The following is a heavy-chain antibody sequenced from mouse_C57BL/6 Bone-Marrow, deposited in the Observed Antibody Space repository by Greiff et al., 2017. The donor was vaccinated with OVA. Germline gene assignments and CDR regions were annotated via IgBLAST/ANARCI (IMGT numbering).Heavy chain of an antibody. Sequence: EVMLVESGGGLVQPKGSLKLSCAASGFSFNTYAMNWVRQAPGKGLEWVARIRSKSNNYATYYADSGKDRFTISRDDSESMLYLQMNNLKTEDTAMYYCVRPHYYGSSYDYYAMDYWGQGTSVTVSS. CDR3: VRPHYYGSSYDYYAMDY. CDR1: GFSFNTYA. J-gene: IGHJ4*01. D-gene: IGHD1-1*01. V-gene: IGHV10-1*01. CDR2: IRSKSNNYAT.